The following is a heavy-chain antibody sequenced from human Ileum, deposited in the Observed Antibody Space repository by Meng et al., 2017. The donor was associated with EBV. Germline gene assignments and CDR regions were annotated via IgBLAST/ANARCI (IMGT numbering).Heavy chain of an antibody. CDR2: IDHSGST. V-gene: IGHV4-34*01. J-gene: IGHJ5*02. D-gene: IGHD4-23*01. Sequence: QVQVQQWGAGLLQPSETLSLTCAVYGGSFTNYYWTWIRQPPGKGLEWIGEIDHSGSTKYNPSLKGRVTISLDTSNNQFSLKLNSVTAADTALYYCARYGRCSGNSFYCFDPWGQGSPVTVSS. CDR3: ARYGRCSGNSFYCFDP. CDR1: GGSFTNYY.